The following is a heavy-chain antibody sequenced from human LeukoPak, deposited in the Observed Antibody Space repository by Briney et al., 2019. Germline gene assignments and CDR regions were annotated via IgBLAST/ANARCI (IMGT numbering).Heavy chain of an antibody. V-gene: IGHV4-34*01. CDR2: INHSGST. J-gene: IGHJ6*03. CDR1: GGSFSGYY. Sequence: PSETLSLTCAIYGGSFSGYYWSWIRQPPGKGLEWIGKINHSGSTNYNPSLKSRVTISVDTSKNQVSLKLSSVTAADTAVYYCARGYNWNYYYYYYYMDVWGKGTTVTVSS. CDR3: ARGYNWNYYYYYYYMDV. D-gene: IGHD1-7*01.